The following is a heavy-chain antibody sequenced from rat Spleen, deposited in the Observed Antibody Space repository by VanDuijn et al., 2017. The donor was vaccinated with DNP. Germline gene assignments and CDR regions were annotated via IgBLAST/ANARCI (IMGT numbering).Heavy chain of an antibody. J-gene: IGHJ2*01. CDR3: TTRNSGYGGYFDY. CDR1: GFTFSDYY. V-gene: IGHV5-22*01. CDR2: INYEGSST. D-gene: IGHD4-3*01. Sequence: EVQLVESGGGLVQPGRSLKLSCAASGFTFSDYYMAWVRQAPKKGLEWVASINYEGSSTYYGDSVKGRFTISRDNAENTVYLQMDSLRSEDTATYYCTTRNSGYGGYFDYWGQGVMVTVSS.